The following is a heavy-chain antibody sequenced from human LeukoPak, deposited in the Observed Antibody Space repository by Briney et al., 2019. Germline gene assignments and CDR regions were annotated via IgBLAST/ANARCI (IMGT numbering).Heavy chain of an antibody. D-gene: IGHD2-2*01. CDR1: GGSFSGYY. CDR2: INHSGST. J-gene: IGHJ6*03. Sequence: SETLSLTCAVYGGSFSGYYWTWIRQPPGKGLEWIGEINHSGSTNYNPSLKSRVTISVDTSKNQFSLKLSSVTAADTAVYYCARLQGAIAVEPAAMGKKEIKYYYYMDAWGKGTTVTVSS. V-gene: IGHV4-34*01. CDR3: ARLQGAIAVEPAAMGKKEIKYYYYMDA.